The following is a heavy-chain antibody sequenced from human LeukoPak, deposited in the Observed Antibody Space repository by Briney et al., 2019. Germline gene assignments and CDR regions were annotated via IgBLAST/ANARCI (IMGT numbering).Heavy chain of an antibody. CDR3: RRDHLVVSY. D-gene: IGHD2-15*01. Sequence: GGSLRLSCVASGFTFEDSGTHWVRQVPGRGLEWVSFIRKDGDTLYGDSVKGRFTVSRDNSKNSIYLQMKSLTIGDTALYFCRRDHLVVSYWGQGTLVAVSP. CDR2: IRKDGDTL. J-gene: IGHJ4*02. CDR1: GFTFEDSG. V-gene: IGHV3-43*02.